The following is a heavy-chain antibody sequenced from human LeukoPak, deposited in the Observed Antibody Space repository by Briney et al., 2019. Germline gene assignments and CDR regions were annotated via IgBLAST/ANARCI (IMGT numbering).Heavy chain of an antibody. CDR2: MSWNSGSI. J-gene: IGHJ4*02. CDR3: AKDISRWIQLWVFDY. Sequence: PGGSLRLSCAASGFTFDDYDMHWVRHARGRGVEWVSGMSWNSGSIGYADSVKARFTISRDNAKNSLYLQMNSLRAEDTALYYCAKDISRWIQLWVFDYWGQGTLVTVSS. V-gene: IGHV3-9*01. CDR1: GFTFDDYD. D-gene: IGHD5-18*01.